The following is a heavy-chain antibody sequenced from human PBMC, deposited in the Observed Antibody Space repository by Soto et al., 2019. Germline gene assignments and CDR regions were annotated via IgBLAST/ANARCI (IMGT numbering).Heavy chain of an antibody. V-gene: IGHV1-18*04. Sequence: ASVKVSCKASGYTFTSYGISWVRQAPGQGLEWMGWISAYNGNTNYAQKLQGRVTMTTDTSTSTAYMELRSLRSDDTAVYYRASTLEATYAFDIWGQGTMVTVSS. CDR2: ISAYNGNT. J-gene: IGHJ3*02. CDR1: GYTFTSYG. D-gene: IGHD1-26*01. CDR3: ASTLEATYAFDI.